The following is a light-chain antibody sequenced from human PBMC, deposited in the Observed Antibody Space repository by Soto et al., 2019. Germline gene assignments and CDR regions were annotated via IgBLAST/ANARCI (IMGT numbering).Light chain of an antibody. J-gene: IGLJ1*01. Sequence: QSALAQPASVSGSPGQSIAISCTGASIDVGGYNYVSWYQQHPGKAPKLMIYDVASRPSGVSDRFSGSKSGNTASLTISGLFAEDEADYYCSSYTSSSALYVFGTGTKVTV. CDR2: DVA. V-gene: IGLV2-14*03. CDR3: SSYTSSSALYV. CDR1: SIDVGGYNY.